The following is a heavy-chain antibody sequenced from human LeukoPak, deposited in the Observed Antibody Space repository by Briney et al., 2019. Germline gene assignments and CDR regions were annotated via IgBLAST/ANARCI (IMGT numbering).Heavy chain of an antibody. Sequence: HPGGSLRLSCAASGITFSSYAMHWVRQAPGKGLEWVAVISYDGSNKYYADSVKGRFTISRDNAKNTLYLQMHSLRAEDTAVYYCATSPDILTGYSVDYWGQGTLVTVSS. CDR3: ATSPDILTGYSVDY. CDR2: ISYDGSNK. J-gene: IGHJ4*02. CDR1: GITFSSYA. D-gene: IGHD3-9*01. V-gene: IGHV3-30*04.